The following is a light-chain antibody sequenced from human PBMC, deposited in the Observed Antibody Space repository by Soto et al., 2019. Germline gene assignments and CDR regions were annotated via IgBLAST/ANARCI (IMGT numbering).Light chain of an antibody. CDR1: SSDVGAYDF. V-gene: IGLV2-14*03. J-gene: IGLJ1*01. Sequence: QYVLTQPGSVSGSPGQSSTISCTGTSSDVGAYDFVSWYQQHPDKAPKLMIYEVIYRPSGVSNRFSGSKSVNTATLTISGLQPEDEGDYYCSSYTTSSTRVFGTGTKVTVL. CDR3: SSYTTSSTRV. CDR2: EVI.